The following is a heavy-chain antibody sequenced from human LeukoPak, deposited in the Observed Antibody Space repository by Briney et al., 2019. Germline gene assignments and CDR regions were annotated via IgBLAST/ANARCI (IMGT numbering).Heavy chain of an antibody. V-gene: IGHV3-48*03. Sequence: GGSLRLSCAASGFTFSSYEMNWVRQAPGKGLEWVSYISSSGSTIYYADSVKGRFTISRDNAKNPLYLQMNSLRAEDTAVYYCARDTGGYDSDYYYGMDVWGKGTTVTVSS. CDR2: ISSSGSTI. J-gene: IGHJ6*04. D-gene: IGHD5-12*01. CDR1: GFTFSSYE. CDR3: ARDTGGYDSDYYYGMDV.